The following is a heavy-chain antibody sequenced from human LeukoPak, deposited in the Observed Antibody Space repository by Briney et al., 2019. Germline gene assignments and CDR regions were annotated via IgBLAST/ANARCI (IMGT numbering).Heavy chain of an antibody. CDR2: VSSGSISI. D-gene: IGHD3-22*01. Sequence: GGSLRLSWAASGFTFSSYSMNGGGQAPGKGREWVSSVSSGSISIYYAASVKGRFTISRENAKNSLYLQMNSLRAEDTAVYYCARADLDSSYYYYYYMDVWGKGTTVTVSS. CDR1: GFTFSSYS. J-gene: IGHJ6*03. CDR3: ARADLDSSYYYYYYMDV. V-gene: IGHV3-21*01.